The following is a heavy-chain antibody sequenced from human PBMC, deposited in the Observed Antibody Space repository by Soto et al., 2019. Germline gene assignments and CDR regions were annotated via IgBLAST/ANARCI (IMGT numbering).Heavy chain of an antibody. Sequence: QVQLVESGGGVVQPGTSLRLSFAASGITFSAYAMHWVRQAPGKGLEWVARISYDASANSNADSVKGRFTISRDNSRSTLYLQMNSLRTEDTAIYYCVRDYNDGSGRFDYWGQGALVTVSS. CDR3: VRDYNDGSGRFDY. D-gene: IGHD3-22*01. J-gene: IGHJ4*02. CDR1: GITFSAYA. V-gene: IGHV3-30-3*01. CDR2: ISYDASAN.